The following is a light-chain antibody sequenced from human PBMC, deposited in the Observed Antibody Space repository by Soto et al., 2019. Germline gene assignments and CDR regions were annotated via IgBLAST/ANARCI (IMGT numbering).Light chain of an antibody. CDR2: RAS. V-gene: IGKV1-5*03. Sequence: DIQMTQSPSTLSASVGDRVTITCRTSQSINNWLAWYQLRPGKAPNLLIYRASRLQSGVPSRFSGSGSGTEVTLTISSLQPDDFVTYSCQQSNSSPVTFGQGTKREIK. CDR3: QQSNSSPVT. CDR1: QSINNW. J-gene: IGKJ2*01.